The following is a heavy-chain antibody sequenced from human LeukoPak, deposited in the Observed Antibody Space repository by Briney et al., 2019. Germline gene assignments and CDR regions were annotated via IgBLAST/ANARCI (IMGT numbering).Heavy chain of an antibody. V-gene: IGHV3-53*01. D-gene: IGHD1-1*01. CDR3: ARDRVNWNDVGGLFDY. CDR1: GFIVSSNY. J-gene: IGHJ4*02. Sequence: GGSLRLSCAPSGFIVSSNYMSWVRQAPGKGLGWVSVLYSGGSTYYADSVQGRFTISRHNSKNTLYLQMHSLRAEDTAVYYCARDRVNWNDVGGLFDYWGQGTLVTVSS. CDR2: LYSGGST.